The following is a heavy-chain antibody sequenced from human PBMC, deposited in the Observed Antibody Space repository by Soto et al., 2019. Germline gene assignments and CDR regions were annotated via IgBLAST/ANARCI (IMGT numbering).Heavy chain of an antibody. CDR1: GGTFSSYT. CDR2: IIPILGIA. J-gene: IGHJ5*02. V-gene: IGHV1-69*08. CDR3: ARDLSLRSSYA. D-gene: IGHD3-16*01. Sequence: QVQLVQSGAEVKKPGSSVKVSCKASGGTFSSYTISWVRQAPGQGLEWMGRIIPILGIANYAQKFQGRVTXTXXKSTSTAYMELSSLRSEDTAVYYCARDLSLRSSYAWGQGTLVTVSS.